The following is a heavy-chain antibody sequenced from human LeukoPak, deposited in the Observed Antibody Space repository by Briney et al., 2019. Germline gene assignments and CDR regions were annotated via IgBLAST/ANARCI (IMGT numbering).Heavy chain of an antibody. D-gene: IGHD1-1*01. CDR3: ARVRLQTQYNWFDP. V-gene: IGHV3-21*04. CDR2: ITSSSSFI. J-gene: IGHJ5*02. Sequence: GGSLRLSCAASGFSFSSYNMNWVHQAPGKGLEWVSSITSSSSFIYYADSVRGRFTISRDNAKNSLYLQMNSLRAEDTAVYYCARVRLQTQYNWFDPWGQGTLVTVSS. CDR1: GFSFSSYN.